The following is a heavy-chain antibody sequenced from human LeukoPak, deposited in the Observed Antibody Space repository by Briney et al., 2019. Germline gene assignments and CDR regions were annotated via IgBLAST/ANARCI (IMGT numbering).Heavy chain of an antibody. V-gene: IGHV4-34*01. CDR2: INHSGST. CDR1: GGSFSGYY. CDR3: ARGRGGRIVVVTGHRYYFDY. D-gene: IGHD2-21*02. Sequence: SETLSLTCAVYGGSFSGYYWSWIRQPPGKRLEWIGEINHSGSTNYNPSLKSRVTISVDTSKNQFSLKLSSVTAADTAVYYCARGRGGRIVVVTGHRYYFDYWGQGTLVTVSS. J-gene: IGHJ4*02.